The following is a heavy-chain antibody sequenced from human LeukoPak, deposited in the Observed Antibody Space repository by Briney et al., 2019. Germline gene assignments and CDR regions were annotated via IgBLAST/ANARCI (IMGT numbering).Heavy chain of an antibody. CDR1: GLTFSSYA. CDR2: ISGSGGST. D-gene: IGHD3/OR15-3a*01. J-gene: IGHJ4*02. V-gene: IGHV3-23*01. CDR3: AKASRIWTGYYPSDY. Sequence: GGSLRLSCAASGLTFSSYAMSWVRQAPGKGLEWVSAISGSGGSTYYADSVKGRFTISRDNSKNTLYLQMNSLRAEDTAVYYCAKASRIWTGYYPSDYWGQGTLVTFSS.